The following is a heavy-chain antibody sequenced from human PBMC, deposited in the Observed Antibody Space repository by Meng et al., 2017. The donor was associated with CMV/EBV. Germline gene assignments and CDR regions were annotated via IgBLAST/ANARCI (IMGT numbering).Heavy chain of an antibody. Sequence: SLKISCAASGFTFDDYAMHWVRQGPGKGLEWVSGISWNSGSIVYADSVEGRFTISRDNAKNSLYLQMNSLRDEDMALYHCAKGVYSNYDAPFDYWGQGILVTVSS. D-gene: IGHD4-11*01. CDR2: ISWNSGSI. V-gene: IGHV3-9*03. CDR3: AKGVYSNYDAPFDY. J-gene: IGHJ4*02. CDR1: GFTFDDYA.